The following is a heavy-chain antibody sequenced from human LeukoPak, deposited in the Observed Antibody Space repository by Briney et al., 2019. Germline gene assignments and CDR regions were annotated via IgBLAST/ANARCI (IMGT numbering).Heavy chain of an antibody. CDR1: GGSISSYY. CDR3: ARELYYGDSSGFDY. CDR2: IYTSGST. D-gene: IGHD3-22*01. Sequence: SETLSLTCTVSGGSISSYYWSWVRQPAGKGLEWIGRIYTSGSTNYNPSLKSRVTMSVDTSKNQFSLKLSSVTAADTAVYYCARELYYGDSSGFDYWGQGTLVTVSS. V-gene: IGHV4-4*07. J-gene: IGHJ4*02.